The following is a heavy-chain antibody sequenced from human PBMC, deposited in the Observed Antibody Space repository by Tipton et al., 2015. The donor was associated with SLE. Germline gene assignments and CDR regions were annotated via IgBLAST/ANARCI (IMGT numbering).Heavy chain of an antibody. V-gene: IGHV3-43*02. Sequence: SLRLSCAASGFTFDDYAMHWVRQAPGKGLEWVSLISGDGGSTYYADSVKGRFTISRDNSKNSLYLQMNSLRTEDTALYYCAKDIRYCSGGSCSPLGMDVWGQGTTVTVSS. J-gene: IGHJ6*02. D-gene: IGHD2-15*01. CDR3: AKDIRYCSGGSCSPLGMDV. CDR2: ISGDGGST. CDR1: GFTFDDYA.